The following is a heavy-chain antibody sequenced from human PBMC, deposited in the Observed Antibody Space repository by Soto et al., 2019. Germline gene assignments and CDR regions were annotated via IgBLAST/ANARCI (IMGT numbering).Heavy chain of an antibody. CDR2: MNDSGNI. CDR1: GGSFSGYQ. D-gene: IGHD3-10*01. Sequence: QVQLQQWGAGLLKPSETLSLTCAVYGGSFSGYQWTWIRQTPGKRLEWMGEMNDSGNINYNPCPKSRAAILVDTPKQQIALKLSSVTAADTAVYYWARGLILWFVEFSRRGGYYYYMDVWGKGTTVSVSS. V-gene: IGHV4-34*01. CDR3: ARGLILWFVEFSRRGGYYYYMDV. J-gene: IGHJ6*03.